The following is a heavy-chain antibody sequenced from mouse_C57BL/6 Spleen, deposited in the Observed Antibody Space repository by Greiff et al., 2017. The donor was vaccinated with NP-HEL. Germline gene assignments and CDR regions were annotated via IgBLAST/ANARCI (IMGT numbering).Heavy chain of an antibody. J-gene: IGHJ1*03. CDR2: LSSGGSYP. V-gene: IGHV5-6*02. D-gene: IGHD1-1*01. CDR1: GFTFSSYG. CDR3: ARGGYYGSSDWYFDV. Sequence: DVKLVESGGDLVKPGGSLKLSCAASGFTFSSYGMSWVRQTPDKRLEWVATLSSGGSYPYYPDSVKGRFTISRDNAKHTLYLQMSSLKSEDTAMYYCARGGYYGSSDWYFDVWGTGTTVTVSS.